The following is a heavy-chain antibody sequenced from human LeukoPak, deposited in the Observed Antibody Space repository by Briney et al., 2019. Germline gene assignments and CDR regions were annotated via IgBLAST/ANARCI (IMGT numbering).Heavy chain of an antibody. D-gene: IGHD3-9*01. Sequence: SETLSLTCTVSGGSIGSYYWSWIRQPPGKGLEWIGYISYSGSTNYNPSLKSRVTISIDTSKNQFSLKLRSVTAADTAMYYCARQGYDILTGYIDAFDIWGQGTMVTVSS. CDR3: ARQGYDILTGYIDAFDI. J-gene: IGHJ3*02. CDR2: ISYSGST. V-gene: IGHV4-59*08. CDR1: GGSIGSYY.